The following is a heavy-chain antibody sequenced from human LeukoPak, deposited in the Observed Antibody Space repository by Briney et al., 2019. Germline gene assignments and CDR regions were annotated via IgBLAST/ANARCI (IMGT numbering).Heavy chain of an antibody. Sequence: GASVKVSCKASGYTFTSYAMQWVRQAPGQRLEWMGWINAGNGNTRYSQKFQGRVTITRDTSASTAYMELSSLRSEDTAVYYCASCGGDCLYYGMDVWGQGTTVTVSS. D-gene: IGHD2-21*02. V-gene: IGHV1-3*01. J-gene: IGHJ6*02. CDR1: GYTFTSYA. CDR3: ASCGGDCLYYGMDV. CDR2: INAGNGNT.